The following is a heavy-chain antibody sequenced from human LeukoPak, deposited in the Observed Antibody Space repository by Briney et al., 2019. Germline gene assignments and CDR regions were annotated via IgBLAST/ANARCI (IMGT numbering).Heavy chain of an antibody. D-gene: IGHD6-13*01. CDR1: GSTFSDYY. CDR2: ISSSSSYT. J-gene: IGHJ4*02. Sequence: GGSLRLSCAASGSTFSDYYMSWIRQAPGKGLEWVSYISSSSSYTNYADSVKGRFTISRDNAKNSLYLQMNSLRAEDTAVYYCARGPRGIAAAGSPFDYWGQGTLVTVSS. V-gene: IGHV3-11*05. CDR3: ARGPRGIAAAGSPFDY.